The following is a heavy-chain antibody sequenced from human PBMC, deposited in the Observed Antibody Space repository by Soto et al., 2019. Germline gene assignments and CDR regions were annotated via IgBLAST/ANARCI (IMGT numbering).Heavy chain of an antibody. J-gene: IGHJ6*02. CDR1: GGTFKKFA. Sequence: QVQLVQSGPEVKKPGSSVKVSCEASGGTFKKFAISWVRQAPGQGLEWMGGTLPFLGSSKYPQKFQGRVTIAADESATTTYMGLTGLTSEDTAVYYCARGGKFHSEDLWEASYSLGLDVWGQGTTVTVSS. CDR2: TLPFLGSS. D-gene: IGHD1-26*01. V-gene: IGHV1-69*01. CDR3: ARGGKFHSEDLWEASYSLGLDV.